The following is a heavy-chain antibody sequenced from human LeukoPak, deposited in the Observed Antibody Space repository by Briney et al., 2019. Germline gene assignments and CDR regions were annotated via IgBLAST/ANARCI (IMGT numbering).Heavy chain of an antibody. D-gene: IGHD2-2*02. CDR2: MNPNSGNT. CDR1: GYTFTNYD. J-gene: IGHJ5*02. V-gene: IGHV1-8*01. Sequence: ASVKVSCKASGYTFTNYDIHWVRQASGQGLEWMGWMNPNSGNTGYAQKFLGRVTMTRNTSISTAYMELSSLRSEDTAVYYCARETSYCSSTSCYSWFDPWGQGTLVIVSS. CDR3: ARETSYCSSTSCYSWFDP.